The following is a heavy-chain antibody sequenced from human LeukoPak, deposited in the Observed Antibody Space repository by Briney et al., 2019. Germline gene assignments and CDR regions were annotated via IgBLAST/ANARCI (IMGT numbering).Heavy chain of an antibody. V-gene: IGHV3-21*01. D-gene: IGHD6-6*01. CDR1: GFTFSSYE. CDR2: ISSSSSYI. CDR3: ARELEQLIHNWFDP. Sequence: GGSLRLSCAASGFTFSSYEMNWVRQAPGKGLEWVSSISSSSSYIYYADSVKGRFTISRDNAKNSLYLQMNSLRAEDTAVYYCARELEQLIHNWFDPWGQGTLVTVSS. J-gene: IGHJ5*02.